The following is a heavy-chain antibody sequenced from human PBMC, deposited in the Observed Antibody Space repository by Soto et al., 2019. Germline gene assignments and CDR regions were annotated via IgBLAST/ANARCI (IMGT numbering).Heavy chain of an antibody. D-gene: IGHD5-12*01. CDR2: IYWDDDK. CDR1: GFSLSTSGVG. J-gene: IGHJ4*02. CDR3: AHSRAGYSGYDLTSSGGGYFDY. Sequence: SGPTLVNPTQTLTLTCTFSGFSLSTSGVGVGWIRQPPGKALEWLALIYWDDDKRYSPSLKSRLTITKDTSKNQVVLTMTNMDPVDTATYYCAHSRAGYSGYDLTSSGGGYFDYWGQGTLVTVSS. V-gene: IGHV2-5*02.